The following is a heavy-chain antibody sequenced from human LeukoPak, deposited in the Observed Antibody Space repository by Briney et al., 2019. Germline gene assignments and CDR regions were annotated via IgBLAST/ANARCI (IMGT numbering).Heavy chain of an antibody. CDR1: GFSFSDYY. CDR2: ISGSSSYT. J-gene: IGHJ4*02. CDR3: ARGGSGCYDY. V-gene: IGHV3-11*06. D-gene: IGHD3-10*01. Sequence: RGSLRLSCAASGFSFSDYYMSWIRQAPGKGLEWVSYISGSSSYTNYAESVKGRFTISRDNAKNSLYLQMNSLRAEDTAVYYCARGGSGCYDYWGQGSLVTVSS.